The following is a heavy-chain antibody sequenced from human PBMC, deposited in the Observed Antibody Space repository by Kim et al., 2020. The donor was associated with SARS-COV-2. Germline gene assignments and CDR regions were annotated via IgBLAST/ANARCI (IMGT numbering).Heavy chain of an antibody. CDR1: GYTFTGYY. Sequence: ASVKVSCKASGYTFTGYYMHWVRQAPGQGLEWMGWINPNSGGTNYAQKFQGRVTMTRDTSISTAYMELSRLRSDDTAVYYCARQSRGYSGYDAYGYWGQGTLVTVSS. J-gene: IGHJ4*02. CDR2: INPNSGGT. CDR3: ARQSRGYSGYDAYGY. D-gene: IGHD5-12*01. V-gene: IGHV1-2*02.